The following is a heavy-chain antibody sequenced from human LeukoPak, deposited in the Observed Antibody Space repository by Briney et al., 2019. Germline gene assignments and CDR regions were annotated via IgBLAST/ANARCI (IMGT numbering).Heavy chain of an antibody. CDR1: GFTFSSYW. CDR2: INTDGSST. V-gene: IGHV3-74*01. CDR3: ARDSRIAVAGTRYYYYYMDV. D-gene: IGHD6-19*01. Sequence: GGSLRLSCAASGFTFSSYWMHWVRQAPGKGLVWVSRINTDGSSTSSADSVKGRFTISRDNAKNTLYLQMNSLRAEDTAVYYCARDSRIAVAGTRYYYYYMDVWGKGTTVTVSS. J-gene: IGHJ6*03.